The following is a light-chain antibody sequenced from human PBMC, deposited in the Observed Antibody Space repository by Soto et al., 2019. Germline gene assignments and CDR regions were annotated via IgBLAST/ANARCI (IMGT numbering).Light chain of an antibody. V-gene: IGKV3-20*01. CDR1: QSINNNY. J-gene: IGKJ1*01. CDR2: GAS. CDR3: QQYGGSPRT. Sequence: EILLTQSPGTLSLSPGERATLSCRASQSINNNYLAWYQQKRGQAPRLLIYGASSRATGIPDRFSGSGSGTEFTLTISSLEPEDFAVYYCQQYGGSPRTFGQGTKVEIK.